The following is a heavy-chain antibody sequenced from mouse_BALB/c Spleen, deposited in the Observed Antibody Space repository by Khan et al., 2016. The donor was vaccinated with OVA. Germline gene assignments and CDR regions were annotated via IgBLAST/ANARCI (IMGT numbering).Heavy chain of an antibody. CDR1: GFTFSTFG. V-gene: IGHV5-6*01. CDR2: ISSGGSYT. J-gene: IGHJ3*01. Sequence: VQLKESGGDLVKPGGSLKLSCAVSGFTFSTFGMSWVRQTPDKRLEWVATISSGGSYTYYPDYVKGRFIISRDNAKNNRYLQMSSLKSDDTAMDYCTRLAYYYNNEGFAYWGQGTLVTVSA. CDR3: TRLAYYYNNEGFAY. D-gene: IGHD1-1*01.